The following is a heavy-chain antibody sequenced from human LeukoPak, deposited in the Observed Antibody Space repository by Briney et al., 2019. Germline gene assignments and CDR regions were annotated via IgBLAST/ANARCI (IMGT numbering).Heavy chain of an antibody. CDR3: ARVKQQLVLYWFDP. Sequence: ASVKVSCTASGYTFTSYGISWVRQAPGQGLEWMGWISAYNGSTNYAQKLQGRVTMTTDTSTSTAYMELRSLRSDDTAVYYCARVKQQLVLYWFDPWGQGTLVTVSS. CDR2: ISAYNGST. D-gene: IGHD6-13*01. CDR1: GYTFTSYG. V-gene: IGHV1-18*01. J-gene: IGHJ5*02.